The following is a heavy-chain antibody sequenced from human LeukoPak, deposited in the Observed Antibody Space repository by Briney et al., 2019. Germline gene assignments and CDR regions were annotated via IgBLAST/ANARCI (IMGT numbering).Heavy chain of an antibody. CDR2: ISSSGSTI. V-gene: IGHV3-48*03. CDR3: ARARITETRCYYYGMDV. CDR1: GFTFSSYE. J-gene: IGHJ6*02. D-gene: IGHD3-10*01. Sequence: GGSLRLSCAASGFTFSSYEMNWVHQAPGKGLEWVSYISSSGSTIYYADSVKGRFTISRDNAKNSLYLQMNSLRAEDTAVYYCARARITETRCYYYGMDVWGQGTTVTVSS.